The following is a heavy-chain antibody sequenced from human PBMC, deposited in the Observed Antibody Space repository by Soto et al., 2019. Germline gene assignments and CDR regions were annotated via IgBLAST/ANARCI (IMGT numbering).Heavy chain of an antibody. J-gene: IGHJ6*02. CDR3: AYARVEFGAKGDYYYGMDV. CDR1: GGSISSGGYY. D-gene: IGHD1-26*01. V-gene: IGHV4-31*03. CDR2: IYYSGST. Sequence: QVQLQESGPGLVKPSQTLSLTCTVSGGSISSGGYYWSWIRQHPGKGLEWIGYIYYSGSTYYNPSLKSRVTISVDTSKNQFSLKLSSVTAADTAVYYCAYARVEFGAKGDYYYGMDVWGQGTTVTVSS.